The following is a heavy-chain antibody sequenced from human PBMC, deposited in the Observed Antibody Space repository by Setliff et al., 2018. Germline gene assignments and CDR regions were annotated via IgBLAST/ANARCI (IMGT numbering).Heavy chain of an antibody. Sequence: GGSLRLSCAASGFTFSSYSMNWVRQAPGKGLEWVSSISSSSSYIYYADSVKGRFTISRDNAKNSLYLQMNSLRAEDTAVYYCARGPGGGSYFDFDYWGQGTLVTVSS. D-gene: IGHD1-26*01. CDR2: ISSSSSYI. J-gene: IGHJ4*02. CDR3: ARGPGGGSYFDFDY. CDR1: GFTFSSYS. V-gene: IGHV3-21*01.